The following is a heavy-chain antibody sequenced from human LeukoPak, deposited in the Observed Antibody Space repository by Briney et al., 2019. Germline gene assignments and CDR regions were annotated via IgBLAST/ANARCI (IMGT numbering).Heavy chain of an antibody. CDR3: ARALPTRWLRLGIAAAGQPFDY. V-gene: IGHV4-4*07. CDR2: ISGSGTI. J-gene: IGHJ4*02. CDR1: GGSINSY. Sequence: SETLSLTCIVSGGSINSYWSWIRQPAGKGLEWIGRISGSGTITYNPALQSRLTISIDTSKNQFSLKLMSVTAADTAVYYCARALPTRWLRLGIAAAGQPFDYWGQGTLVTVSS. D-gene: IGHD6-13*01.